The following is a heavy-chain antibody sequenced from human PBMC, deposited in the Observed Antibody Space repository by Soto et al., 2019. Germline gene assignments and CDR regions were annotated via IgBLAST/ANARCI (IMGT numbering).Heavy chain of an antibody. CDR2: IVVGSGNT. J-gene: IGHJ4*02. V-gene: IGHV1-58*02. CDR3: AAVVINSRDY. D-gene: IGHD3-22*01. Sequence: GASVKVSCKASGFTFTSSAMQWLRQARGQRLEWIGWIVVGSGNTDYAQKFRERVTITRDMSTSTAYMEMSSLRSEDTAVYYCAAVVINSRDYWGQGTLVTVSS. CDR1: GFTFTSSA.